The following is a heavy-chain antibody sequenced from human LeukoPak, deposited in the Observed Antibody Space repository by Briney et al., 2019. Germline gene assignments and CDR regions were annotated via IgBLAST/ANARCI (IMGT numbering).Heavy chain of an antibody. Sequence: PGRSLRLSCAASGFTFSSYAMHWVRQAPGKGLEWVAVISYDGSNKYYADSVKGRFTISRDNSKNTLYLQMNSLRAEDTAVYYCARVYSGSYRPLAFDIWGQGTMVTVSS. CDR2: ISYDGSNK. CDR3: ARVYSGSYRPLAFDI. D-gene: IGHD1-26*01. CDR1: GFTFSSYA. V-gene: IGHV3-30*04. J-gene: IGHJ3*02.